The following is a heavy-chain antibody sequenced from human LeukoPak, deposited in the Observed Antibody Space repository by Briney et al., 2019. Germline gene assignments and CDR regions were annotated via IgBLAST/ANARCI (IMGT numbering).Heavy chain of an antibody. CDR1: GGSISSSSYY. V-gene: IGHV4-39*01. CDR2: IYYSGST. Sequence: SETLSLTCTVSGGSISSSSYYWGWIRQPPGKGLEWIGSIYYSGSTYYNPSLKSRVTISVDTSKNQFSLKLSSATAADTAVYYCARLVPGYDFWSGMGDYFDYWGQGTLVTVSS. D-gene: IGHD3-3*01. J-gene: IGHJ4*02. CDR3: ARLVPGYDFWSGMGDYFDY.